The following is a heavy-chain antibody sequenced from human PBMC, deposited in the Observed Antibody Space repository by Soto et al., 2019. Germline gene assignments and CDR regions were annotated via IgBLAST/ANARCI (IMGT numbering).Heavy chain of an antibody. V-gene: IGHV4-59*01. CDR2: VYYDGHT. CDR3: ARDLFGGYCLDY. D-gene: IGHD5-12*01. J-gene: IGHJ4*02. CDR1: GGAITNNF. Sequence: SGTLALTCTVSGGAITNNFWGWIRQPPGKGLEWIGYVYYDGHTDYNPSLESRVTIAVDTSKNQFSLRLTSVTAADTAVYYCARDLFGGYCLDYWGQGALVTVSS.